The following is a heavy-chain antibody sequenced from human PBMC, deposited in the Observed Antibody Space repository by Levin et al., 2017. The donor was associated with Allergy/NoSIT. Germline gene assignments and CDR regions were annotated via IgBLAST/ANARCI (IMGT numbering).Heavy chain of an antibody. CDR2: ISGSGDST. J-gene: IGHJ4*02. D-gene: IGHD1-26*01. Sequence: GGSLRPSCAASGFTFNNYAMSWVRQAPGKGLEWVSSISGSGDSTYYADSEKGRFTISRDNSKNTLNLQMDSLRAEDTAVYYCAKGSPWSGSYGGFDYWGQGALVTVSS. V-gene: IGHV3-23*01. CDR1: GFTFNNYA. CDR3: AKGSPWSGSYGGFDY.